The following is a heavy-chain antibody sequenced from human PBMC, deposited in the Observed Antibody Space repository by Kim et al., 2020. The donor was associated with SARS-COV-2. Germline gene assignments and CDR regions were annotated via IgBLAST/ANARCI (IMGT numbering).Heavy chain of an antibody. Sequence: SETLSLTCTVPGGSISSYYWSWIRQPPGKGLEWIGYIYYSGSTNYNPSLKSRVTISVDTSKNQFSLKLSSVTAADTAVYYCARGGYYYGSGSFDYWGQGTLVTVSS. D-gene: IGHD3-10*01. CDR1: GGSISSYY. CDR2: IYYSGST. J-gene: IGHJ4*02. CDR3: ARGGYYYGSGSFDY. V-gene: IGHV4-59*08.